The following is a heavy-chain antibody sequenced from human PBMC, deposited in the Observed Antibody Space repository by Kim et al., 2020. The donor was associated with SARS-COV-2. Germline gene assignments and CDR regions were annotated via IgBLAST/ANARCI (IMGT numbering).Heavy chain of an antibody. CDR3: VRERAFEI. Sequence: GRVTNYADSVKGRFTISRDNAKSTLYLQMNNLRGEDTAVYYCVRERAFEIWGQGTMVTVSS. J-gene: IGHJ3*02. CDR2: GRVT. V-gene: IGHV3-74*01.